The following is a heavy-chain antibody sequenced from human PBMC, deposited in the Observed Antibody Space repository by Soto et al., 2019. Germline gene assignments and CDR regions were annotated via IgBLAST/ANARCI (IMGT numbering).Heavy chain of an antibody. D-gene: IGHD1-26*01. CDR2: IYTSGST. CDR3: ALLVGANTWGYFDY. J-gene: IGHJ4*02. Sequence: PSETLSLTCTVSGGSISSYYWSWIRQPAGKGLEWIGRIYTSGSTNYNPSLKSRVTMSVDTSTNQFSLTLSSVTAAATAVYYCALLVGANTWGYFDYWGQGTLVTVSS. CDR1: GGSISSYY. V-gene: IGHV4-4*07.